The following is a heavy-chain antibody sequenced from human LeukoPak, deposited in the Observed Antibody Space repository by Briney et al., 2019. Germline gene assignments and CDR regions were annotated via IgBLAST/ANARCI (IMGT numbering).Heavy chain of an antibody. V-gene: IGHV4-30-4*08. CDR1: GGSISSGDYY. CDR2: IYYSGST. CDR3: ARVDDFWSGYYHGFDI. D-gene: IGHD3-3*01. J-gene: IGHJ3*02. Sequence: SETLSLTCTVSGGSISSGDYYWSWIRQPPGKGLEWIGYIYYSGSTYYNPSLKSRVTISVDTSKNQFSLKLSSVTAADTAVYYCARVDDFWSGYYHGFDIWGQGTMVTVSS.